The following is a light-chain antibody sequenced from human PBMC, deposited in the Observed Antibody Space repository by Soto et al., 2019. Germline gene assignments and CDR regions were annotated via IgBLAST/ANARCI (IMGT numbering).Light chain of an antibody. CDR1: TSNIGAPYD. J-gene: IGLJ1*01. V-gene: IGLV1-40*01. Sequence: QSVLTQPPSVSGAPGQRVSNSCTGSTSNIGAPYDVHWYQHLPGTAPKLLIYGDNNRPSGVPDRFSGSKSGTSASLAITRLQAEDEADYYCQSYDISLHNYVFGTGTKVTVL. CDR2: GDN. CDR3: QSYDISLHNYV.